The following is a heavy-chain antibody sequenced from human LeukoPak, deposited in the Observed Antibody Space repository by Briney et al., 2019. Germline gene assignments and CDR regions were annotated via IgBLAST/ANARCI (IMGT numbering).Heavy chain of an antibody. CDR1: GYTFTSYD. J-gene: IGHJ4*02. CDR2: MNPSSGNT. V-gene: IGHV1-8*01. D-gene: IGHD3-9*01. CDR3: ASSEGDMTAFDY. Sequence: ASVKASCKASGYTFTSYDINWVRQATGQGLEWMGWMNPSSGNTGYAQKFQGRVTMTRNTSISTAYMELSSLRSEDTAVYYCASSEGDMTAFDYWGQGTLVTVSS.